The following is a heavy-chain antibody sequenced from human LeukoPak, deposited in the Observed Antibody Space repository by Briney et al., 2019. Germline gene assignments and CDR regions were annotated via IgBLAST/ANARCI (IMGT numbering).Heavy chain of an antibody. D-gene: IGHD2-2*02. J-gene: IGHJ5*02. CDR2: ISGYNGNT. CDR1: GYTFTRYG. CDR3: ARDLCSSTSCYTNWFDP. Sequence: ASVKVSCKASGYTFTRYGMTWVRQAPGQGLEWMGRISGYNGNTNYAQKLQGRVTMTTDTSTSTAYMELRSLRSDDTAVYYCARDLCSSTSCYTNWFDPWGQGTLVTVSS. V-gene: IGHV1-18*01.